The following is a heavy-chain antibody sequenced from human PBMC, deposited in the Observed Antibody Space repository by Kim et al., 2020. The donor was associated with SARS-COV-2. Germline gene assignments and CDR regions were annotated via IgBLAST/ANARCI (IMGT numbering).Heavy chain of an antibody. CDR2: ISAYNGNT. D-gene: IGHD3-3*01. CDR3: ARDAGGNDFWSGYYPDY. CDR1: GYTFTSYG. V-gene: IGHV1-18*01. Sequence: ASVKVSCKASGYTFTSYGISWVRQAPGQGLEWMGWISAYNGNTNYAQKLQGRVTMTTDTSTSTAYMELRSLRSDDTAVYYCARDAGGNDFWSGYYPDYWGQGTLVTVSS. J-gene: IGHJ4*02.